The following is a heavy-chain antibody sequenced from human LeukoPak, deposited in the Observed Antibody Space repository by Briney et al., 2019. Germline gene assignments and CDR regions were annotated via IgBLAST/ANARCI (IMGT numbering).Heavy chain of an antibody. CDR1: GYTFTSYG. J-gene: IGHJ4*02. D-gene: IGHD6-19*01. V-gene: IGHV1-18*01. CDR2: ISAYNGNT. Sequence: ASVKVSCKASGYTFTSYGISWVRQAPGQGLECMGWISAYNGNTNYAQNLQGRVTMTTDTSTSTAYMELRSLRSDDTAVYYCARARSGWSFFDYWGQGTLVTVSS. CDR3: ARARSGWSFFDY.